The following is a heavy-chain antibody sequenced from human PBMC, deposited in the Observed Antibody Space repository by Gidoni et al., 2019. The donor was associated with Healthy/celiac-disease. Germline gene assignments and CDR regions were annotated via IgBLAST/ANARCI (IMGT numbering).Heavy chain of an antibody. CDR1: GFSLSTSGMC. CDR3: ARTRDDSSGYYFDY. J-gene: IGHJ4*02. V-gene: IGHV2-70*15. CDR2: IDWDDDK. D-gene: IGHD3-22*01. Sequence: QVTLRETGPALVKPTQTLTLTCTFSGFSLSTSGMCVSWIRQPPGKALEWLARIDWDDDKYYSTSLKTRLTISKDTSKNQVVLTMTNMDPVDTATYYCARTRDDSSGYYFDYWGQGTLVTVSS.